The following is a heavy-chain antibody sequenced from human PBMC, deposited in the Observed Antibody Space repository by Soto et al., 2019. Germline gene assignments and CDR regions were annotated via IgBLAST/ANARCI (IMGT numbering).Heavy chain of an antibody. D-gene: IGHD2-15*01. CDR1: GFTVSSKY. J-gene: IGHJ6*01. CDR2: IQSGGTT. CDR3: ARDDDLGDGGRCYGLALDV. V-gene: IGHV3-66*01. Sequence: QPGGSLRLSCAASGFTVSSKYMTWARQAPGKGLEWVSLIQSGGTTYYADSVKGRFTISRDTSENTLHLQMDSLRVEDTAVYYCARDDDLGDGGRCYGLALDVWGKGTTDTVSS.